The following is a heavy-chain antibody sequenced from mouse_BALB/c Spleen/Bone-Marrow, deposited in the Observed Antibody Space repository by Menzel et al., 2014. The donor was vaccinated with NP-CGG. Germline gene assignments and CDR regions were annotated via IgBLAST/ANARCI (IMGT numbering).Heavy chain of an antibody. Sequence: VQGVESGPGLVAPSQSLSITCTVSGFSLTNYGVHWVRQPPGKGLEWLGVIXAGGSTNYNSALMSRLSITKDNSKNXVFLKMNSLQTADTAMYYCARDGYYVVMDYWGQGTSVTVSS. CDR3: ARDGYYVVMDY. J-gene: IGHJ4*01. D-gene: IGHD2-3*01. V-gene: IGHV2-9*02. CDR2: IXAGGST. CDR1: GFSLTNYG.